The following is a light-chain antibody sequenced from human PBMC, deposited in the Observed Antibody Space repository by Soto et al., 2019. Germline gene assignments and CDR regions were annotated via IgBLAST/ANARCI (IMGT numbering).Light chain of an antibody. J-gene: IGLJ1*01. CDR2: DVS. V-gene: IGLV2-11*01. CDR1: STDVGGSNN. CDR3: CSYAVTFYV. Sequence: QSVLTQPRSVSGSHGQSVTFSCTGTSTDVGGSNNVSWYQQHPGKAPKLMIYDVSERHSGVPDRFSGSKSGNTASLTISGLQAEDEADYYCCSYAVTFYVFGTGTKVTVL.